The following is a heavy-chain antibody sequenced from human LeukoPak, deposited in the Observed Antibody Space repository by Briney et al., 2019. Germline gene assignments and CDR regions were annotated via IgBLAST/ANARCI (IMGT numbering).Heavy chain of an antibody. J-gene: IGHJ3*02. CDR3: ARVQTIRGAFDI. D-gene: IGHD5-12*01. CDR2: IYHSGST. CDR1: GGSISSGGYY. V-gene: IGHV4-30-2*01. Sequence: SQTLSLTCTVSGGSISSGGYYWSWIRRPPGKGLEWIGYIYHSGSTYYNPSPKSRVTISVDRSKNQFSLKLSSVTAADTAVYYCARVQTIRGAFDIWGQGTMVTVSS.